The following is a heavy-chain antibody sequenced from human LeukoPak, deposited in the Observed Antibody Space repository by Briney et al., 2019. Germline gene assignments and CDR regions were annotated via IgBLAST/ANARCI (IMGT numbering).Heavy chain of an antibody. J-gene: IGHJ3*02. D-gene: IGHD3-3*01. CDR3: ARVGTPRKPRPYSDFWSGYGHHAFDI. V-gene: IGHV4-59*01. Sequence: SSETLSLTCTVSGGSISSYYWSWIRQPPGKGREWIGYIYYSGSTNYNPSLKSRVTISVDTSKNQFSLKLSSVTAADTAVYYCARVGTPRKPRPYSDFWSGYGHHAFDIWGQGTMVTVSS. CDR1: GGSISSYY. CDR2: IYYSGST.